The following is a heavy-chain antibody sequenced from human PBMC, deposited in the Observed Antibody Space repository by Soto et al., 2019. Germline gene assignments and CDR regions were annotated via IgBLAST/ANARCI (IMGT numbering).Heavy chain of an antibody. Sequence: GESLKISFRAAGYNFTTFWGCCVLQMPGKGLEWMGIIYPGESETKYSPDFECQVTISADRSTNTYYLQWRRLRASDNAMYYSAPLGFKGAIYFDSWGLGTLVTVSS. CDR1: GYNFTTFW. CDR3: APLGFKGAIYFDS. V-gene: IGHV5-51*01. D-gene: IGHD3-3*02. J-gene: IGHJ4*02. CDR2: IYPGESET.